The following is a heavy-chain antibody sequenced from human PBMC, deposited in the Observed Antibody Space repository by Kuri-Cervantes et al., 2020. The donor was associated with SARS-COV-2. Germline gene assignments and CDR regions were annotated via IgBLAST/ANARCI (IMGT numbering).Heavy chain of an antibody. D-gene: IGHD2-15*01. CDR3: ARDPGGDLLLQYYYGMDV. J-gene: IGHJ6*02. CDR2: IWYDGSNK. V-gene: IGHV3-33*01. CDR1: GITFSSYG. Sequence: GESLKISCAAAGITFSSYGMHWVRQAPGKGLEWVAVIWYDGSNKYYADSVKGRFTISRDNSKNTLYLQMNSLRAEDTAVYYCARDPGGDLLLQYYYGMDVWGQGTMVTVSS.